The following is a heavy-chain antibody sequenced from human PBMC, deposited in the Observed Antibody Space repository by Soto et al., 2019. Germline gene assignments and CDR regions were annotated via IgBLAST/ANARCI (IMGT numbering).Heavy chain of an antibody. Sequence: GGSLRLSCAASGFTFSTYDMTWVRQAPGKGLEWVSIISSTGGATYYADSVKGRFTISRDNSKNTLYLQMDSLRAEDTAVHYCAKVWKERSNNWGDGMDVWGQGTTVTVSS. CDR1: GFTFSTYD. J-gene: IGHJ6*02. CDR2: ISSTGGAT. V-gene: IGHV3-23*01. D-gene: IGHD1-1*01. CDR3: AKVWKERSNNWGDGMDV.